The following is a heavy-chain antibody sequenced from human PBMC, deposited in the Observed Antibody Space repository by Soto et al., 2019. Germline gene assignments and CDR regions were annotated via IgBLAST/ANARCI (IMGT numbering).Heavy chain of an antibody. CDR3: ARDWGACTPGECYSHGFDL. J-gene: IGHJ3*01. D-gene: IGHD2-21*01. V-gene: IGHV3-33*01. CDR1: GFTFNTYG. CDR2: SWHDGRHL. Sequence: QEQLVESGGGMVQPGGSLRLSCAVSGFTFNTYGLHWFRQAAAQGLGGVAVSWHDGRHLDYADSVRGRFTVFRDDSKNTLFLEMNGLRGDDTAVYYCARDWGACTPGECYSHGFDLWGQGTLVTVSS.